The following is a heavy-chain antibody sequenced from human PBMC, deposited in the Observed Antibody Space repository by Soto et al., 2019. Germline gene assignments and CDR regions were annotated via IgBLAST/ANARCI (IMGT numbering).Heavy chain of an antibody. CDR1: GFTFSNFW. J-gene: IGHJ4*02. CDR3: ATNTVTKVDDY. V-gene: IGHV3-7*03. CDR2: IKQDGSEK. Sequence: VPLVESGGGLVQPGGSLRLSCEASGFTFSNFWMSWVRQAPGKGLEWVANIKQDGSEKKYVDSVKGRFIISRDNAKNSLSLQMNSLRAEDTAVYYCATNTVTKVDDYWGQGARVTVSS. D-gene: IGHD4-17*01.